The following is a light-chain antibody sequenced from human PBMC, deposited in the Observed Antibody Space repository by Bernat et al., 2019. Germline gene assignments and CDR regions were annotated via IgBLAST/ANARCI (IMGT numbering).Light chain of an antibody. J-gene: IGLJ3*02. CDR1: SSDVGGYNY. CDR2: DVS. CDR3: SYYTSSSHRV. Sequence: QSALTQPASVSGSPGQSITISCTGISSDVGGYNYVSWYQQHPGKAPKLMIYDVSNRPSGVSNRFSGSKSGNTASLTISGLQAEDEADYYCSYYTSSSHRVFGGGTKLTVL. V-gene: IGLV2-14*03.